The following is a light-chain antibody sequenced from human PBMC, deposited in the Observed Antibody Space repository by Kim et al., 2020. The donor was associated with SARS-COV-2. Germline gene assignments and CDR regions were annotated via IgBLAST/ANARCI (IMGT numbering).Light chain of an antibody. J-gene: IGKJ4*01. CDR2: DES. CDR3: QQRSGWPLT. V-gene: IGKV3-11*01. CDR1: QRIDNY. Sequence: PGENATLSCRASQRIDNYLAWYQQRPGQAPRLLIYDESNRATGIPARFSGSGSGTDYTLTIINLAPEDFAVYFCQQRSGWPLTFGGGTKVDIK.